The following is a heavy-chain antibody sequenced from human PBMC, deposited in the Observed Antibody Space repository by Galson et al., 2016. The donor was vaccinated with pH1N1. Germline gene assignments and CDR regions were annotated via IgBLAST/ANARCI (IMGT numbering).Heavy chain of an antibody. CDR1: GGPFSAYT. D-gene: IGHD3-22*01. J-gene: IGHJ4*02. CDR3: ARRHKYFDTSGFQN. CDR2: IIPIFGTP. V-gene: IGHV1-69*13. Sequence: SVKVSCKASGGPFSAYTINWVRQAPGQGLEWIGGIIPIFGTPTYAQKFQGRVTITADESSTTHYMELRSPRSEDTAIYYCARRHKYFDTSGFQNWGQGTLVTVSS.